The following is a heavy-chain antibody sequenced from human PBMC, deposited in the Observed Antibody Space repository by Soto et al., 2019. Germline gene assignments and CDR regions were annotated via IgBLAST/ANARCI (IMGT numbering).Heavy chain of an antibody. D-gene: IGHD2-15*01. CDR2: INHSGST. Sequence: SETLSLTCAVYGGSFSGYYWSWIRQPPGKGLEWIGEINHSGSTNYNPSLKSRVTISVDTSKNQFSLKLSSVTAADTAVYYCARWRGCSSTSSDIVVVVAATSFDYWGQGTLVTVSS. CDR3: ARWRGCSSTSSDIVVVVAATSFDY. J-gene: IGHJ4*02. CDR1: GGSFSGYY. V-gene: IGHV4-34*01.